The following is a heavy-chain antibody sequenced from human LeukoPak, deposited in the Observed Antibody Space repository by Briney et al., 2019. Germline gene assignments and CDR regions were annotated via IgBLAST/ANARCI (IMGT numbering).Heavy chain of an antibody. CDR3: AKDPAYYYDSSGYYQPYFDY. CDR2: ISGSGGST. D-gene: IGHD3-22*01. V-gene: IGHV3-23*01. Sequence: GGSLRLSCAASGFTFSNYVMHWVRQAPGKGLEWVSAISGSGGSTYYADSVKGRFTISRDNSKNTLYLQMNSLRAEDTAVYYCAKDPAYYYDSSGYYQPYFDYWGQGTLVTVSS. J-gene: IGHJ4*02. CDR1: GFTFSNYV.